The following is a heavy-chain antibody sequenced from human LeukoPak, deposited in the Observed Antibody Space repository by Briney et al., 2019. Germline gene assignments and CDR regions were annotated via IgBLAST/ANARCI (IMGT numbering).Heavy chain of an antibody. CDR3: VVDLSGSADY. CDR2: TNEHGTII. D-gene: IGHD3-10*01. V-gene: IGHV3-74*01. CDR1: GFSFSNYW. Sequence: GGSLRLSCAASGFSFSNYWFHWFRQAPGEGLVWVSRTNEHGTIINYADSVKGRFTISRDNAKNTLYLQMNSLRTEDSALYYCVVDLSGSADYWGQGTLVTVSS. J-gene: IGHJ4*02.